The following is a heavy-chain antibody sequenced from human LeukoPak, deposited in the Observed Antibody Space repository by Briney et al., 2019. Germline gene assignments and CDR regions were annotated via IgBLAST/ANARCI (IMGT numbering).Heavy chain of an antibody. CDR2: ISNTGSTI. J-gene: IGHJ4*02. CDR3: ARGGRSGWYIFGY. D-gene: IGHD6-19*01. V-gene: IGHV3-11*01. Sequence: GGSLRLSCAASGFTFSDYYMSWIRQAPGKGLEWVSYISNTGSTIYYADSVEGRFAISRDNVKNSLYLQMDSLRAEDTAVYYCARGGRSGWYIFGYWGQGTLVTVSS. CDR1: GFTFSDYY.